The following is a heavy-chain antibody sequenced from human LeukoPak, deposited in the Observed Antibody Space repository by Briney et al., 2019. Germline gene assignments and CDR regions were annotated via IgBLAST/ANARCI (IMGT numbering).Heavy chain of an antibody. J-gene: IGHJ4*02. V-gene: IGHV4-59*05. CDR2: IYYSGST. D-gene: IGHD6-13*01. Sequence: TTSETLSLTCTVSGGSISSYYWSWIRQPPGKGLEWIGSIYYSGSTYYNPSLKSRVTISVDTSKNQFSLKLSSVTAADTAVYYCARRPMGIAAARSPFDYWGQGTLVTVSS. CDR3: ARRPMGIAAARSPFDY. CDR1: GGSISSYY.